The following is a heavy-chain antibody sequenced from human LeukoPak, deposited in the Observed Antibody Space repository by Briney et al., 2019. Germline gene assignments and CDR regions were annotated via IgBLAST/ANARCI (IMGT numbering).Heavy chain of an antibody. J-gene: IGHJ5*02. CDR3: ARDSRSRDWFDP. CDR1: GFTFSSYS. D-gene: IGHD2/OR15-2a*01. CDR2: INTDGSST. Sequence: GGSLRLSCAASGFTFSSYSMHWVCQAPGKGLVWVSRINTDGSSTNYADSVKGRFTISRDNAKNTLYLRMNSLRAEDTAVYYCARDSRSRDWFDPWGQGTLVTVSS. V-gene: IGHV3-74*01.